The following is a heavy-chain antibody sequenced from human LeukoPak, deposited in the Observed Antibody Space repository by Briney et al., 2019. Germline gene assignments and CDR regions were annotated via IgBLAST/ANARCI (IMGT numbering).Heavy chain of an antibody. J-gene: IGHJ4*02. CDR3: ARDMAFGGVIDSFDY. V-gene: IGHV3-74*01. CDR1: GFTFSTYW. D-gene: IGHD3-16*02. Sequence: GGSLRLSCAASGFTFSTYWMYWVRQAPGKGLVWVSRINTDGSSTSYADSVKGRFTISRDNAKNTLYLQMNSLRAEDTAVYYCARDMAFGGVIDSFDYWGQGTLVTVSS. CDR2: INTDGSST.